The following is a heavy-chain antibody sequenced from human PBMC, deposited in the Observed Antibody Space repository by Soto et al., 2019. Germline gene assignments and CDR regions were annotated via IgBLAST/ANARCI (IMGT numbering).Heavy chain of an antibody. Sequence: SETLTLTCPVSGCSINSGDYYWTWVRQPPGKGLEWIGNIFHSGSTYYTPSLQSRVTISPDTSKNHFSLKLSSVTPADTAVYYCARDRYYGSGTYYNFYSGMDVWGQGTTVTVSS. CDR2: IFHSGST. D-gene: IGHD3-10*01. V-gene: IGHV4-30-4*01. CDR1: GCSINSGDYY. J-gene: IGHJ6*02. CDR3: ARDRYYGSGTYYNFYSGMDV.